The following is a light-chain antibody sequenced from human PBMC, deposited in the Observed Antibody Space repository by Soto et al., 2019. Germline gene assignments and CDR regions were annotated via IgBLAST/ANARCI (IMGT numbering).Light chain of an antibody. CDR2: EVT. CDR1: SSDVGGYDY. J-gene: IGLJ1*01. V-gene: IGLV2-8*01. CDR3: CSYTSSSTYV. Sequence: QSALTQPPSAPGSPGQSVTISCTGTSSDVGGYDYVSWYQQHPGKAPKLMIYEVTKRPSGVPDRFSGSKSGNTASLTVSGLQAEDEADYFCCSYTSSSTYVFGTGTKVTVL.